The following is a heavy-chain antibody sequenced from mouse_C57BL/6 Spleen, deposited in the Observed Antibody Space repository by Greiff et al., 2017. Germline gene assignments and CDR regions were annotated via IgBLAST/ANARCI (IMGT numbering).Heavy chain of an antibody. D-gene: IGHD2-4*01. CDR2: FYPGSGSI. CDR1: GYTFTEST. CDR3: ARHEGDDYDYNYYAMDY. V-gene: IGHV1-62-2*01. J-gene: IGHJ4*01. Sequence: QVQLKESGAELVKPGASVKLSCKASGYTFTESTIHWVKQRSGQGLEWIGWFYPGSGSIKYNEKFKDKATLTADKSSSTVYMELSRLTSEDSAVYFCARHEGDDYDYNYYAMDYWGQGTSVTVSS.